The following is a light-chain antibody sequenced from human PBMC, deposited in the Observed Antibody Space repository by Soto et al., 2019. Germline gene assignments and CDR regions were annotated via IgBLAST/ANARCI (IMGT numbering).Light chain of an antibody. V-gene: IGLV2-14*01. Sequence: QSALTQPASVSASPGQSIAISCSGTSSDVGAYDYVSLYQHHPGKAPKLIIYEVTYRPSGVSNRFSASKSGNTASLTISGLQAEDEADYYCSSYTSSSTYVFGTGTKLTVL. CDR2: EVT. CDR3: SSYTSSSTYV. J-gene: IGLJ1*01. CDR1: SSDVGAYDY.